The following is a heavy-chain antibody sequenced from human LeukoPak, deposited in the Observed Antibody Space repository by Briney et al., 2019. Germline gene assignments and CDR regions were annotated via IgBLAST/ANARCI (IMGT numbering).Heavy chain of an antibody. CDR3: AREKYGEEYY. CDR1: GFTFSNFA. Sequence: GGSLRLSCSASGFTFSNFAMSWVRQAPGKGLEWVAFIRYNGNNQYYADSVKGRFTISRDNAKNSLYLQMNSLRAEDTAVYYCAREKYGEEYYWGQGTLVTVSS. CDR2: IRYNGNNQ. V-gene: IGHV3-33*08. D-gene: IGHD4-17*01. J-gene: IGHJ4*02.